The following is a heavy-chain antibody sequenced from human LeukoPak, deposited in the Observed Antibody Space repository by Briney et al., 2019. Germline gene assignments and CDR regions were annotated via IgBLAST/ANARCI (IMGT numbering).Heavy chain of an antibody. V-gene: IGHV3-23*01. CDR2: ISGSGGST. D-gene: IGHD3-22*01. J-gene: IGHJ5*02. CDR3: AREGTYYDSSGYYVS. CDR1: GFTFYSFA. Sequence: PGGSLRLSCAASGFTFYSFAMTWLRQAPGKGLEWVSVISGSGGSTYYADSVKGRFTLSRDNSNNTLSLEMSSLRAEDTAVYYCAREGTYYDSSGYYVSWGQGTLVTVSS.